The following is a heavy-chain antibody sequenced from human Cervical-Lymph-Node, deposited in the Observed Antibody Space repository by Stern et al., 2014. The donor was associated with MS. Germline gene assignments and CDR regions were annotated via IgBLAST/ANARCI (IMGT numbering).Heavy chain of an antibody. CDR3: ARDRRAFLDY. D-gene: IGHD2/OR15-2a*01. Sequence: EVQLLESGGGFVQPGGSLRLSCVASGFSFGTSWMSWVRQPPGRGLEWVANIRQDGYDKFYVDSVKGRFTISRDNARNSLYLQMNSLTVADTAVYYCARDRRAFLDYWGQGTHVAVSS. CDR1: GFSFGTSW. J-gene: IGHJ4*02. CDR2: IRQDGYDK. V-gene: IGHV3-7*01.